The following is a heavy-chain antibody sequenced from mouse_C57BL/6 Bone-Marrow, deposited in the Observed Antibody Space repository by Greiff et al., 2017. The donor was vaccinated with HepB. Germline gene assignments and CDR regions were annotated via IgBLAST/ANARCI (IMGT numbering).Heavy chain of an antibody. CDR3: ARDRGRQLLFDY. D-gene: IGHD3-2*01. J-gene: IGHJ3*01. Sequence: EVMLVESGGGLVKPGGSLKLSCAASGFTFSSYAMSWVRQTPEKRLEWVATISDGGSYTYYPDNVKGRFTISRDNAKNNLYLQMSHLKSEDTAMYYCARDRGRQLLFDYWGQGTLVTVSA. V-gene: IGHV5-4*01. CDR1: GFTFSSYA. CDR2: ISDGGSYT.